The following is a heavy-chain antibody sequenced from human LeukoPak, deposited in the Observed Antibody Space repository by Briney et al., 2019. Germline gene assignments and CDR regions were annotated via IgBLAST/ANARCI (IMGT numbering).Heavy chain of an antibody. CDR2: IYYTGSA. CDR1: GGSISSYY. J-gene: IGHJ4*02. Sequence: SETLSLTCTVSGGSISSYYWSWIRQPPGKGLEWIGYIYYTGSANYNPSLKSRVTISVDTSKNQFSLKLTAMTAADTAMYYCAGKGGWGTGKPFDYWGQGTLVTVSS. V-gene: IGHV4-59*01. CDR3: AGKGGWGTGKPFDY. D-gene: IGHD1-14*01.